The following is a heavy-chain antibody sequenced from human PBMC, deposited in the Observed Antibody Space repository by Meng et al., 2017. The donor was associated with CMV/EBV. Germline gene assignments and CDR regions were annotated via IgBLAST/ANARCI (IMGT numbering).Heavy chain of an antibody. CDR1: GYTFTSYG. CDR3: ARGAPIFGVVIAWRGYYGMDV. J-gene: IGHJ6*02. Sequence: ASVKVSCKASGYTFTSYGISWVRQAPGQGLEWMGWISAYNGNANYAQKLQGRVTMTTDTSTSTAYMELRSLRSDDTAVYYCARGAPIFGVVIAWRGYYGMDVWGQGTTVTVS. CDR2: ISAYNGNA. V-gene: IGHV1-18*01. D-gene: IGHD3-3*01.